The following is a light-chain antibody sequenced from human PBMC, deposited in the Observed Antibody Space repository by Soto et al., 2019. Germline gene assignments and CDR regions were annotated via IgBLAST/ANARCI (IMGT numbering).Light chain of an antibody. CDR3: QQRSNWPT. CDR2: DAS. CDR1: QSVSSY. J-gene: IGKJ5*01. Sequence: EIVMTQSPATLSVSPGERATLSFRASQSVSSYLAWYQQKPGQAPRLLIYDASNRATGIPARFSGSGSGTDFTLTISSLEPEDFAVYYCQQRSNWPTFGQGTRLENK. V-gene: IGKV3-11*01.